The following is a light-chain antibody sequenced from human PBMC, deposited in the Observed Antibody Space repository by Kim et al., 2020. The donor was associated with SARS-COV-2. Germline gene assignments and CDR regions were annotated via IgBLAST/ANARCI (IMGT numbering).Light chain of an antibody. Sequence: GQRVTISCSGSTSNIGSYTVNWYQHLPGTAPKLLIYTNNQRPSGVPDRFSGSKSGTSASLAISGLQSEDEADYFCATWDGSLNGWVFGGGTKLSVL. CDR2: TNN. V-gene: IGLV1-44*01. J-gene: IGLJ3*02. CDR3: ATWDGSLNGWV. CDR1: TSNIGSYT.